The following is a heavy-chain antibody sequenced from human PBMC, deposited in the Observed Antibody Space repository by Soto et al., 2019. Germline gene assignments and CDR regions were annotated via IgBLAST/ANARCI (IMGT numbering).Heavy chain of an antibody. CDR3: AKDLTDEGPNGNYGEWFDP. V-gene: IGHV3-30*18. Sequence: QVQLVESGGGVVQPGRSLRLSCAASGFTFSSYDMHWVRQAPGKGLEWVAVISYDGTNKYYADSVKGRFTISRDNSKNALYLQMNSLRAEDTAVYYCAKDLTDEGPNGNYGEWFDPWGQGTLVTASS. CDR1: GFTFSSYD. D-gene: IGHD4-17*01. J-gene: IGHJ5*02. CDR2: ISYDGTNK.